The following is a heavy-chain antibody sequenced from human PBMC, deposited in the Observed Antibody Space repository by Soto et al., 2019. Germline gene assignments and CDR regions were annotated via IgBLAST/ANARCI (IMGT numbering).Heavy chain of an antibody. V-gene: IGHV1-69*06. CDR1: GGTFSSYA. CDR3: ARDRPHDSSGQISLYFDY. J-gene: IGHJ4*02. CDR2: IIPIFGTA. Sequence: SVKVSCKASGGTFSSYAISWVRQAPGQGLEWMGGIIPIFGTANYAQKFQGRVTITADKSTSTAYMELSSLRSEDTAVYYCARDRPHDSSGQISLYFDYWGQGTLVTVSS. D-gene: IGHD3-22*01.